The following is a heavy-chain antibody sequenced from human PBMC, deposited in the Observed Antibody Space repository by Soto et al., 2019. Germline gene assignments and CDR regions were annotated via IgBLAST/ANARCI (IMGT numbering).Heavy chain of an antibody. CDR3: ASQVWGRYYFDY. D-gene: IGHD3-16*01. V-gene: IGHV3-53*01. CDR2: IYSGGST. CDR1: GFTVSSNY. Sequence: GGSLRLSCAASGFTVSSNYMSWARQAPGKGLEWVSVIYSGGSTYYADSVKGRFTISRDNSKNTLYLQMNSLRAEDTAVDYCASQVWGRYYFDYWGQGTLVTVSS. J-gene: IGHJ4*02.